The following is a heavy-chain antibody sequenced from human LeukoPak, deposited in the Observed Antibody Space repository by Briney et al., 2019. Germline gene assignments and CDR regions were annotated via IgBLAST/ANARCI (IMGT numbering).Heavy chain of an antibody. CDR3: AKAPLYYYDSSGYYYYFDY. CDR1: GFTFSSYA. V-gene: IGHV3-23*01. CDR2: ISGSGGST. Sequence: GGSLRLSCAASGFTFSSYAMSWVRQAPGKGLEWVSAISGSGGSTYYADSVKGQFTISRDNSKNTLYLQMNSLRAEDTAVYYCAKAPLYYYDSSGYYYYFDYWGQGTLVTVSS. J-gene: IGHJ4*02. D-gene: IGHD3-22*01.